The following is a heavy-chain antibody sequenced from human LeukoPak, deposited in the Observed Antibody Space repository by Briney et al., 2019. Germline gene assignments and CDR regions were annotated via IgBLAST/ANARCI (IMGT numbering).Heavy chain of an antibody. J-gene: IGHJ4*02. D-gene: IGHD4-17*01. CDR1: GYTFSSYA. CDR2: ISAYNGKT. CDR3: ARDYGRPGRLDY. Sequence: GASVKVSCKASGYTFSSYAISWVRQAPGQGLQWMGWISAYNGKTNYAQKVQGRVTMTTDTPTSTAHMELRSLRSDDTAVYYCARDYGRPGRLDYWGQGTLVTVSS. V-gene: IGHV1-18*01.